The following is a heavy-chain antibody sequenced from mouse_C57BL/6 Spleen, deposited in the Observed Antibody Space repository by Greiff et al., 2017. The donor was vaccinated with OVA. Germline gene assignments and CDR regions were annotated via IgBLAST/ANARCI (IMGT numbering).Heavy chain of an antibody. D-gene: IGHD1-1*01. Sequence: VQLQQPGAELVKPGASVKMSCKASGYTFTSYWITWVKQRHGQGLEWIGDIYPGSGSTNYIEKFKSKATLTVATSSSTAYMQLSSLTSEDSAVYYCAREEDYYRSSYRYFDVWGTGTTVTVSS. V-gene: IGHV1-55*01. CDR2: IYPGSGST. CDR3: AREEDYYRSSYRYFDV. CDR1: GYTFTSYW. J-gene: IGHJ1*03.